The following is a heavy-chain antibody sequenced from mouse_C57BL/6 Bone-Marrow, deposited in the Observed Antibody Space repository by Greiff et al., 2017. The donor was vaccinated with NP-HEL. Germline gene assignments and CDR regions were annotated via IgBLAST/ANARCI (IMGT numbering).Heavy chain of an antibody. J-gene: IGHJ3*01. CDR1: GYTFTSYW. CDR2: IDPSDSYT. CDR3: ARGRGPLYYGNPY. V-gene: IGHV1-59*01. D-gene: IGHD2-1*01. Sequence: QVQLQQPGAELVRPGTSVKLSCKASGYTFTSYWMHWVKQRPGQGLEWIGVIDPSDSYTNYNQKFKGKATLTVDTSSSTAYMQLSSLTSEDSAVYYCARGRGPLYYGNPYWGQGTLVTVSA.